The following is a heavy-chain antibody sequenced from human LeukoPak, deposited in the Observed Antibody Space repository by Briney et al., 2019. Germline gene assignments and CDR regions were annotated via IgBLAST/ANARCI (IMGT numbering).Heavy chain of an antibody. V-gene: IGHV1-2*02. J-gene: IGHJ3*02. CDR1: GYTFTGYY. CDR3: ARAGSYDILTGYHPFDAFDI. Sequence: ASVKVSCKASGYTFTGYYMHWVRQAPGQGLEWMGWINPNRGGTNHAQKFQGRVTMTRDTSISTAYMELSRLRSDDTAVYYCARAGSYDILTGYHPFDAFDIWGQGTMVTVSS. D-gene: IGHD3-9*01. CDR2: INPNRGGT.